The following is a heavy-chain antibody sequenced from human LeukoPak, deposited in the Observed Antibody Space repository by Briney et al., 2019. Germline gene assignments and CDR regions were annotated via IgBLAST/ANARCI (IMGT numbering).Heavy chain of an antibody. CDR2: IYYSGST. CDR3: ARGRRSYRIYGNYYYYMDV. J-gene: IGHJ6*03. D-gene: IGHD3-10*01. Sequence: PSETLSLTCTVSGGSISSSSYYWGWLRQPPGKGLEWIGSIYYSGSTYYNPSLKSRVTISVDTSKNQFSLKLSSVTAADTAVYYCARGRRSYRIYGNYYYYMDVWGQGTTVTVSS. V-gene: IGHV4-39*07. CDR1: GGSISSSSYY.